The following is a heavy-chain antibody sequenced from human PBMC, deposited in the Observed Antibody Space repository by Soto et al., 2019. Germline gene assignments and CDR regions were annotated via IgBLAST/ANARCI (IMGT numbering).Heavy chain of an antibody. D-gene: IGHD2-15*01. V-gene: IGHV3-23*01. CDR2: LSGSGSLS. J-gene: IGHJ4*02. CDR3: ARDRGGALDS. Sequence: TWVRQAPGKGLEWVSALSGSGSLSYYADSVKGRFTISRDNSKNTMYLQMNNLRVDETAVYFCARDRGGALDSWGQGTLVTVSS.